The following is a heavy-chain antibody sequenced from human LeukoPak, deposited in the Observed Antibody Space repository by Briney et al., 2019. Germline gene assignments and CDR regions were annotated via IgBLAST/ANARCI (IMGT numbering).Heavy chain of an antibody. J-gene: IGHJ6*04. Sequence: SETLSLTCAVYGGSFSGYYWSWIRQPPGKGLEWIGEINHSGSTNYNPSLKRRVTISVATSKNQFSLKLSSVTAADTAVYYCARGEVGCNWNVTADIYYYYGMDVWGKGTTVTVSS. CDR1: GGSFSGYY. D-gene: IGHD1-1*01. CDR3: ARGEVGCNWNVTADIYYYYGMDV. CDR2: INHSGST. V-gene: IGHV4-34*01.